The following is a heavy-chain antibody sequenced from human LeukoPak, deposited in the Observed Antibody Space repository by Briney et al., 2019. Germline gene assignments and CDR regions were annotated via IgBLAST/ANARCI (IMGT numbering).Heavy chain of an antibody. CDR2: ISSSSSYI. CDR1: GFTFSDYY. J-gene: IGHJ3*02. CDR3: ARDWHYYDSSGYYLKAAFDI. Sequence: PGGSLRLSCAASGFTFSDYYMSWIRQAPGKGLEWVSSISSSSSYIYYADSVKGRFTISRDNAKNSLYLQMNSLRAEDTAVYYCARDWHYYDSSGYYLKAAFDIWGQGTMVTVSS. V-gene: IGHV3-11*06. D-gene: IGHD3-22*01.